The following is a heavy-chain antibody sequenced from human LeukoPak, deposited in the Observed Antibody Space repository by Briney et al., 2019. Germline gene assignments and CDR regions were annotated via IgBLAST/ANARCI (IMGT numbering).Heavy chain of an antibody. V-gene: IGHV4-34*01. Sequence: SETLSLTCAVYGGSFSGYYWGWIRQPPGKGLEWIGEINHSGSTYYNPSLKSRITISVDTSKNQFSLTLSSVTAADTAVYYCARAFVRGVSSYYFYMDVWGKGATVTISS. J-gene: IGHJ6*03. CDR1: GGSFSGYY. D-gene: IGHD3-10*01. CDR2: INHSGST. CDR3: ARAFVRGVSSYYFYMDV.